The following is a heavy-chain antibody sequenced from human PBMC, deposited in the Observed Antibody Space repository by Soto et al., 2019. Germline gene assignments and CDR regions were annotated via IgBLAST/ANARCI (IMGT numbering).Heavy chain of an antibody. CDR1: GFTFSSYA. CDR3: AKDRRYDFWSGYLGAFDI. Sequence: GGSLRLSCAASGFTFSSYAMSWVRQAPGKGLEWVSAISGSGGSTYYADSVKGRFTISRDNSKNTLYLQMNSLRAEDTAVYYCAKDRRYDFWSGYLGAFDIWGQGTMVTVSS. D-gene: IGHD3-3*01. J-gene: IGHJ3*02. V-gene: IGHV3-23*01. CDR2: ISGSGGST.